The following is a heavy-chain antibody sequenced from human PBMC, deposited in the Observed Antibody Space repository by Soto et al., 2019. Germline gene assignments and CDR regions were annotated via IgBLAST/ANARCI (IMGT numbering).Heavy chain of an antibody. Sequence: QVQLVQSGAEEKKPGASVKVSCKASGYTFTSYAIHWVRQAPGQRLEWMGWINAGNGNTKYSQKFQGRVTITRDTSASTTHMELSSLKSEDTAVYYCARGDCWLFDYWGQGTLVTVSS. J-gene: IGHJ4*02. CDR3: ARGDCWLFDY. CDR1: GYTFTSYA. V-gene: IGHV1-3*05. CDR2: INAGNGNT. D-gene: IGHD2-21*02.